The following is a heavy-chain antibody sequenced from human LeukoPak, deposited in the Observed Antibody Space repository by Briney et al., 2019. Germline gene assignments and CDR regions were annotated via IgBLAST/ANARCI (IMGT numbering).Heavy chain of an antibody. J-gene: IGHJ3*02. CDR1: GYTFTGYY. CDR3: ARALYPRDAFDI. V-gene: IGHV1-2*02. D-gene: IGHD2-8*01. CDR2: INPNGGDT. Sequence: ASVKVSCKASGYTFTGYYMHWVRQAPGQGLQWMGWINPNGGDTNYAQKFQGRVTMTRDTSISTAYMELSRLRSDDTAVYYCARALYPRDAFDIWGQGTMVTVSS.